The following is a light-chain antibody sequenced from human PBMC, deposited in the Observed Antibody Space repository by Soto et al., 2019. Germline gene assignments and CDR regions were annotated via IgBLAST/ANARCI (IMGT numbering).Light chain of an antibody. CDR3: QSYDSSLSAWV. Sequence: QAVVTQPPSVSGAPGQRVTISCTGSSSNIGAGYDVHWYQQIPGTAPKLLIYLNNNRPSGVPDRLSGSKSGTSASLAITGLQAEDEADYYCQSYDSSLSAWVFGGGTKLTVL. J-gene: IGLJ3*02. V-gene: IGLV1-40*01. CDR1: SSNIGAGYD. CDR2: LNN.